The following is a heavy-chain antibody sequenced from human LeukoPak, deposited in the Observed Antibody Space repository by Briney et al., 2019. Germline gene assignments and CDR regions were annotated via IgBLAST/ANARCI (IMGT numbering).Heavy chain of an antibody. CDR2: ISYDGTNK. V-gene: IGHV3-30*03. Sequence: GRSLRPSFAAPGFTFSTYGMHWVRQAPGKGLEWVAVISYDGTNKYYADSVKGRFTISRDNSKNTLYLQMTSLRAEDTAVYYCARGPTLGDYWGQGTLVTVSS. CDR3: ARGPTLGDY. D-gene: IGHD4-23*01. CDR1: GFTFSTYG. J-gene: IGHJ4*02.